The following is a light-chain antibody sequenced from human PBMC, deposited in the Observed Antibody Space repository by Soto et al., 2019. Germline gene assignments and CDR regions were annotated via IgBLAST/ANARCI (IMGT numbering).Light chain of an antibody. CDR3: QQYGSSTIT. V-gene: IGKV3-20*01. J-gene: IGKJ5*01. Sequence: IVLTQSSGTLSLSPGERATLSCRASQSVTSSYLAWYQQKPGQAPRLLIYGASSRATGIPDRFSGSGSGTDFTLTISRLEPEDFAVYSCQQYGSSTITFGQGTRLEIK. CDR1: QSVTSSY. CDR2: GAS.